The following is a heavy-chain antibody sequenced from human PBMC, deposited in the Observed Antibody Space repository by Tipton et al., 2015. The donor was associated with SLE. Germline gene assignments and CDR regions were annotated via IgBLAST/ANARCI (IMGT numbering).Heavy chain of an antibody. Sequence: TLSLTCAVYGGSISSSSSYYWAWIRQPPGKGVEWIGEINHRGSTNYNPSLKSRVTISVDTSKNQFSLKLRSVTAADTAVYYCATAAENKGYYYGMDVWGQGTTVTVSS. CDR3: ATAAENKGYYYGMDV. CDR1: GGSISSSSSYY. J-gene: IGHJ6*02. CDR2: INHRGST. V-gene: IGHV4-34*01.